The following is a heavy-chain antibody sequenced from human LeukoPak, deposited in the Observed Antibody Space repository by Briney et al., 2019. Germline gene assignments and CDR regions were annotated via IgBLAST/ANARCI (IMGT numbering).Heavy chain of an antibody. J-gene: IGHJ2*01. CDR2: ISWNSGSI. CDR3: AKGVATITSLNWYFDL. V-gene: IGHV3-9*03. CDR1: GLTFDDYA. D-gene: IGHD5-12*01. Sequence: GGSLRLSCAASGLTFDDYAMHWVRQAPGKGLEWVLGISWNSGSIGYADSVKGRFTISRDNAKNSLYLQMNSLRAEDMALYYCAKGVATITSLNWYFDLWGRGTLVTVSS.